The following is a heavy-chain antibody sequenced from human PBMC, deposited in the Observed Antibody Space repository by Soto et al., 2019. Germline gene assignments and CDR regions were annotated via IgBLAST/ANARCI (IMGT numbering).Heavy chain of an antibody. CDR3: ASSAEKSELQLDY. Sequence: QVQLVESGGGVVQPGRSLRLSCAASGFTFSNYGMHWVRQAPGKGLEWVAVIWFDGSYKYYADSVKGRFTISRDNSKNTVYLQMNSLRVEDTAVYYCASSAEKSELQLDYWGLGTPVTVSS. V-gene: IGHV3-33*01. CDR2: IWFDGSYK. CDR1: GFTFSNYG. D-gene: IGHD1-26*01. J-gene: IGHJ4*02.